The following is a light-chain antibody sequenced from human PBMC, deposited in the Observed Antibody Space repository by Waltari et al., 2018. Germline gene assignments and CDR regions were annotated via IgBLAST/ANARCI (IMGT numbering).Light chain of an antibody. J-gene: IGKJ2*01. CDR1: QGIGNN. Sequence: DIQMTQSPSSLSASVGDTVTITCQASQGIGNNLNGYQQKGGKAPKLLIYRASTLESGIPPRFSGSGSGTDFTLTISSLQPEDFDTYYCQQGYNYPYTFGQGTKVEI. CDR2: RAS. CDR3: QQGYNYPYT. V-gene: IGKV1-NL1*01.